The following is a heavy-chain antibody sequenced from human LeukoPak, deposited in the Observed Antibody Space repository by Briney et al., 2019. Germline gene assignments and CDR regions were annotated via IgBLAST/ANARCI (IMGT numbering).Heavy chain of an antibody. D-gene: IGHD3-22*01. Sequence: SGGSLRLSCAASGFTFSSYSMNWVRQAPGKGLEWVSSISSSSSYIYYADSVKGRFTISRENAKNSLYLQMNSLRAEDTAVYYCARLGYYYDSSGYLDAFDIWGQGTMVTVSS. CDR3: ARLGYYYDSSGYLDAFDI. J-gene: IGHJ3*02. CDR1: GFTFSSYS. CDR2: ISSSSSYI. V-gene: IGHV3-21*01.